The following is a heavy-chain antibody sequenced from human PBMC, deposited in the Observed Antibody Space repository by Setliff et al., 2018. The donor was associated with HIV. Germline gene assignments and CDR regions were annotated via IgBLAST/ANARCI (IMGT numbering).Heavy chain of an antibody. CDR2: IYKSGSS. V-gene: IGHV4-4*07. D-gene: IGHD2-8*01. Sequence: PSETLSLTCTVSGGSISGTYYWNWIRQPAGKGLEWVGRIYKSGSSNANPSLKSRVTMSVDTSRNQFSLTLKSVTAADTAVYYCARGDVYCTNGVCYNQHYYPMDVWGQGTTVTVSS. CDR1: GGSISGTYY. J-gene: IGHJ6*02. CDR3: ARGDVYCTNGVCYNQHYYPMDV.